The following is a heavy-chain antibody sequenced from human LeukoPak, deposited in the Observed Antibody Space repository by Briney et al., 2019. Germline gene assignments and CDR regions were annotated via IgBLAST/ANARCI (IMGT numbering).Heavy chain of an antibody. J-gene: IGHJ4*02. CDR1: GFTFSSYA. D-gene: IGHD6-19*01. Sequence: GGSLRLSCAASGFTFSSYAMHWVRQAPGKGLEWVAVISYDGSNKYYADSVKGRFTISRDNSKNTLYLQMNSLRAEDTAVYYCATTVAGTRWALGYWGQGTLVTVSS. CDR2: ISYDGSNK. V-gene: IGHV3-30-3*01. CDR3: ATTVAGTRWALGY.